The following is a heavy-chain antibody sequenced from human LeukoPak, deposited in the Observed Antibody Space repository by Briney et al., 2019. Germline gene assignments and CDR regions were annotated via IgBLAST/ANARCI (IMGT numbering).Heavy chain of an antibody. J-gene: IGHJ5*02. CDR2: IYHSGST. CDR3: ASVRYYHDSSGYPYNWFDP. Sequence: PSETLSLTCTVSGYSISSGYYWGWIRQPPGKGLEWIGSIYHSGSTYYNPSLKSRVTISVDTSKNQFSLKLSSVTAADTAVYYCASVRYYHDSSGYPYNWFDPWGQGTLVTVSS. V-gene: IGHV4-38-2*02. D-gene: IGHD3-22*01. CDR1: GYSISSGYY.